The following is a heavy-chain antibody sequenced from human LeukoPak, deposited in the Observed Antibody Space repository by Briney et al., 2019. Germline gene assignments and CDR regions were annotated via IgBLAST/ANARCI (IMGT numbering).Heavy chain of an antibody. CDR3: ARDGTIFGVPLDY. CDR2: ISAYNGNT. CDR1: GYTFTSYS. V-gene: IGHV1-18*01. J-gene: IGHJ4*02. D-gene: IGHD3-3*01. Sequence: ASAKVSCKASGYTFTSYSISWVRQAPGQGLECMGWISAYNGNTNYAQKLQGRVTMTTDTSTSTAYMELRSLRSDDTAVYYCARDGTIFGVPLDYWGQGTLVAVSS.